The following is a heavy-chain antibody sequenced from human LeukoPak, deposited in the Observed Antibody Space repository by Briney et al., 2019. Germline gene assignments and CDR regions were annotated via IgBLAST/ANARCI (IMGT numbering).Heavy chain of an antibody. CDR1: GGSISNYY. V-gene: IGHV4-59*01. J-gene: IGHJ3*02. D-gene: IGHD5-24*01. Sequence: SETLSLTCTVSGGSISNYYWAWIRQPPGKGLEWIGYIYDTGSTKYNPSLKSRLTISLHTSGNQFSLNLSSLTAADTAIYCCARVRNYPDAFDIWGQGRMVTVSS. CDR3: ARVRNYPDAFDI. CDR2: IYDTGST.